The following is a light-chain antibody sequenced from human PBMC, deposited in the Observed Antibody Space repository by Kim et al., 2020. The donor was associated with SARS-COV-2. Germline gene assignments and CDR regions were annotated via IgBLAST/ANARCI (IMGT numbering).Light chain of an antibody. J-gene: IGKJ1*01. Sequence: DIQMTQSPSALSANLGDRVTITCRAGQSISNCLAWYQQKPGKAPRLLIYKASNLESGVPSTFSGSGSGTDFTLTISSLQPDDFAPYYCQQSNDYPWTFG. CDR2: KAS. CDR3: QQSNDYPWT. CDR1: QSISNC. V-gene: IGKV1-5*03.